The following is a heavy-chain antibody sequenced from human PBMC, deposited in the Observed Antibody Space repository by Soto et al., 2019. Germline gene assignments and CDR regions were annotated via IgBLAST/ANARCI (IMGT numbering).Heavy chain of an antibody. CDR1: RYTFTSYD. CDR2: MNPNSGKT. Sequence: ASVKVSCKASRYTFTSYDISWVRQATGQGLQRLGWMNPNSGKTGYAQKFQGRVTLTRDTSISTLYMELSSLRSEDTSVYYCARCSLIRGNYYARDVWGQGTTVTSP. J-gene: IGHJ6*02. V-gene: IGHV1-8*01. CDR3: ARCSLIRGNYYARDV. D-gene: IGHD3-22*01.